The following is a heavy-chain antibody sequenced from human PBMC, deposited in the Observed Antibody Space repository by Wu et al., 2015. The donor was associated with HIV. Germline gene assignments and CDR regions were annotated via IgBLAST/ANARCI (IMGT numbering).Heavy chain of an antibody. CDR2: IIPIFGTA. CDR3: VRPVGYSSSRDAFDI. Sequence: QVHLVQSGAEVKKPGASMKVSCKASGYTFTDYYMHWVRQAPGQGLEWMGRIIPIFGTANYAQKFQGRVMITADESTSTAYMELSSLRSEDTAVYYCVRPVGYSSSRDAFDIWGQGAMVTVSS. V-gene: IGHV1-69*13. CDR1: GYTFTDYY. J-gene: IGHJ3*02. D-gene: IGHD6-13*01.